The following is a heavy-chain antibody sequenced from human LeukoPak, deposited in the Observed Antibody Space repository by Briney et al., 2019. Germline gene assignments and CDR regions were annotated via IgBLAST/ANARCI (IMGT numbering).Heavy chain of an antibody. CDR3: ARTARLPNS. CDR2: IYYTGVT. V-gene: IGHV4-59*01. Sequence: SETLSLTCTVSGTSITSSYWSRIRQPPGKGLEHIGYIYYTGVTNYSPSLKSRVTMSLDTSKNQFSLRLTSVTAADTAIYFCARTARLPNSWGQGTLVTVSS. J-gene: IGHJ4*02. CDR1: GTSITSSY. D-gene: IGHD6-25*01.